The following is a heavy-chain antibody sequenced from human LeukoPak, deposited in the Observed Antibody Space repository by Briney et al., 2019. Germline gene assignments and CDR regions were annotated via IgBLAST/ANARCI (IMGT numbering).Heavy chain of an antibody. Sequence: GGSLRLSCAASGFTFSSYGMHWVRQAPGKGLEWVAVIWYDGSNKYYADSVKGRFTISRDNSKSTLYLQMNSLRAEDTAVYYCARDGPRYGAFDYWGQGTLVTVSS. CDR3: ARDGPRYGAFDY. V-gene: IGHV3-33*01. J-gene: IGHJ4*02. D-gene: IGHD4-17*01. CDR2: IWYDGSNK. CDR1: GFTFSSYG.